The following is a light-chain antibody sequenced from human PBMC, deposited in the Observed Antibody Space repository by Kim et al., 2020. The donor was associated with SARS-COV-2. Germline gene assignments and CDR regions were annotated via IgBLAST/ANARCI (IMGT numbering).Light chain of an antibody. CDR3: QQYNSIPRT. CDR1: QSISSW. V-gene: IGKV1-5*01. Sequence: ASVGDRVTITCRASQSISSWLAWYQQKPGKAPKLLIYDASSLESGVPSRFSGSGSGTEFTLTISSLQPDDFATYYCQQYNSIPRTFGQGTKVDIK. J-gene: IGKJ1*01. CDR2: DAS.